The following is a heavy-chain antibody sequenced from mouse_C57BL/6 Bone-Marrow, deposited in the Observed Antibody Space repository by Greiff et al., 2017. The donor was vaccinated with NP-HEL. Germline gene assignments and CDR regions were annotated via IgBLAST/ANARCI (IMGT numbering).Heavy chain of an antibody. J-gene: IGHJ3*01. CDR2: IYPSSGNT. Sequence: QVQLQQSGAELARPGASVKLSCKASGYTFTSYGISWVKQRTGQGLEWIGEIYPSSGNTYYNEKFKGKATLTADKSSSSAYMALRSLTSEDAAVYSCARYIYRFAYWGQGTLVTGSA. D-gene: IGHD1-3*01. V-gene: IGHV1-81*01. CDR1: GYTFTSYG. CDR3: ARYIYRFAY.